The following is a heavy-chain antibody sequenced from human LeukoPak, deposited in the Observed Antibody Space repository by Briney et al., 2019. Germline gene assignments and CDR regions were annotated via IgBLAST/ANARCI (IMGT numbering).Heavy chain of an antibody. CDR3: ATDLEGLVDFEY. CDR1: GFTFTSDE. V-gene: IGHV3-48*03. J-gene: IGHJ4*02. Sequence: GGSLRLSCTASGFTFTSDEMNWVRQAPGKGLEWVSHISTSGSTTHYADSVRGRFNISRDNAKNSLFLQMNSLRAEDTAVYYCATDLEGLVDFEYWGQGTLVTVSS. D-gene: IGHD6-19*01. CDR2: ISTSGSTT.